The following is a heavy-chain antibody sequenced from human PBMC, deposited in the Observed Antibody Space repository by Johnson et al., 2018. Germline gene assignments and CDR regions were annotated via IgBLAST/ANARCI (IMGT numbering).Heavy chain of an antibody. V-gene: IGHV3-9*01. CDR2: ISWNSGSI. CDR1: GFTFDDYA. D-gene: IGHD3-3*01. Sequence: VQLVQSGGGLVQPGRSLRLSCAASGFTFDDYAMHWVRQAPGKGLEWVSGISWNSGSIGYADYVEGRFTISRDNAKNSLYLQMNSLRPEDTALYYCAKAPVGWLGEGAEYFQHWGQGTLVTVSS. J-gene: IGHJ1*01. CDR3: AKAPVGWLGEGAEYFQH.